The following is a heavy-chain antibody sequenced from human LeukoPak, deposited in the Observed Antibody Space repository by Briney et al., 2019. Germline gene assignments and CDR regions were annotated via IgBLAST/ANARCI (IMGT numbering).Heavy chain of an antibody. J-gene: IGHJ4*02. Sequence: GASVKVSCRSSVYTFTTYGITWVRQAPGQGLEWMGWISTYNGNTNYAQKLQGRVTMTTDTSTSTAYMELRSLRSDDTAMYYCARDRMDTGTYFDYWGQGTLVTVSS. V-gene: IGHV1-18*01. CDR1: VYTFTTYG. D-gene: IGHD5-18*01. CDR3: ARDRMDTGTYFDY. CDR2: ISTYNGNT.